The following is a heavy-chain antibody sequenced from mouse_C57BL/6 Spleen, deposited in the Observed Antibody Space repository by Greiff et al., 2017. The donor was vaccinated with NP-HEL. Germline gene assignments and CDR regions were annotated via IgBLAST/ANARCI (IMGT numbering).Heavy chain of an antibody. V-gene: IGHV1-53*01. D-gene: IGHD4-1*01. Sequence: VQLQQSGTDLVKPGASVKLSCKASGYTFTSYWMHWVKQRPGQGLEWIGNINPSNGGTNYNEKFKSKATLTVDKSSNTAYMQLRSLTSEDSAVYDCASESANWSFLDYWGQGTTLTVSS. CDR3: ASESANWSFLDY. CDR1: GYTFTSYW. J-gene: IGHJ2*01. CDR2: INPSNGGT.